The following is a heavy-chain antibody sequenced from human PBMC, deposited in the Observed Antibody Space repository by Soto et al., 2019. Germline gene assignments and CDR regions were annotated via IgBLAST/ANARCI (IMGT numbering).Heavy chain of an antibody. J-gene: IGHJ6*02. CDR1: GGSFSGYY. Sequence: QVQLQQWGAGLLKPSETLSLTCAVYGGSFSGYYWSWIRQPPGKGLEWIGEINHSGSTNYNPSLKSRVTISVDTSKNQFSLKLSSVTAADTAVYYCAKVGGPYYYYYAMDVWGQGTTVTVSS. CDR3: AKVGGPYYYYYAMDV. V-gene: IGHV4-34*01. CDR2: INHSGST.